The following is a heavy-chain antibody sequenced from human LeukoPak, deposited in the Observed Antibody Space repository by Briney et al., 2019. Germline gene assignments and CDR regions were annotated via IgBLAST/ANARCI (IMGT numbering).Heavy chain of an antibody. J-gene: IGHJ4*02. CDR1: GFTFSSYA. CDR3: AKSIDFGVIIPVDY. Sequence: GSLRLSCAASGFTFSSYAMSWVRQAPGQGLEWVSAISGSGGSTYYADSVKGRFTISRDNSKNTLYLQMNSLRAEDTAVYYCAKSIDFGVIIPVDYWGPGTLVTVSS. CDR2: ISGSGGST. D-gene: IGHD3-3*01. V-gene: IGHV3-23*01.